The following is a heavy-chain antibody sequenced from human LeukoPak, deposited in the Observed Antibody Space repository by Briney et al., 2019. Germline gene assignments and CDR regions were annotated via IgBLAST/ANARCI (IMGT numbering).Heavy chain of an antibody. Sequence: PGGSLRLSCAAAGLTFSTNSMNWVRQAPGKGLEWVSYISFSSSTIYYADSVKGRFTISRDNARNLLYLQMNSLRAEDTAVYYCARANILTGYLAPYFDYWGQGTLVTVSS. V-gene: IGHV3-48*01. CDR3: ARANILTGYLAPYFDY. D-gene: IGHD3-9*01. CDR2: ISFSSSTI. J-gene: IGHJ4*02. CDR1: GLTFSTNS.